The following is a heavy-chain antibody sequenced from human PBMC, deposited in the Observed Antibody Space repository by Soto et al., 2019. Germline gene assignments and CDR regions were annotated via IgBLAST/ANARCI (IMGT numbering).Heavy chain of an antibody. V-gene: IGHV3-15*01. CDR3: TTERNGILWFGELIQYYYFDY. D-gene: IGHD3-10*01. CDR2: IKSKTDGGTT. Sequence: EVQLVESGGGLVKPGGSLRLSCAASGFTFSNAWMSWVRQAPGKGLEWVGRIKSKTDGGTTDYAAPVKGRFTISRDDSKNTLYLQMNSLKTEDTAVYYCTTERNGILWFGELIQYYYFDYWGQGTLVTVSS. CDR1: GFTFSNAW. J-gene: IGHJ4*02.